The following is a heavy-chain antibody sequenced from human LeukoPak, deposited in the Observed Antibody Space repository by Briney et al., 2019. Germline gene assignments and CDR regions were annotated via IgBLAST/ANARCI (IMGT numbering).Heavy chain of an antibody. CDR2: TDGADDVI. J-gene: IGHJ4*02. CDR1: GLSFSDNR. CDR3: ARVAPRFWYESSGYIFEY. Sequence: GGSLRLSCAVSGLSFSDNRMIWVRPAPEKRLEWVAVTDGADDVIQYADSVKGRFTISTDNSKNTVYLQMNSLRADDTAVYYCARVAPRFWYESSGYIFEYWGQGTLVTVSS. V-gene: IGHV3-23*01. D-gene: IGHD3-22*01.